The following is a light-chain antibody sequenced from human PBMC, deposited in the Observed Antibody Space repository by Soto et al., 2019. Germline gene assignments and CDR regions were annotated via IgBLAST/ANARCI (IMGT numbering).Light chain of an antibody. CDR2: DND. J-gene: IGLJ3*02. CDR3: ETWDSSLGAVV. V-gene: IGLV1-51*01. Sequence: QSVLTQPPSVSAAPGQKVTISCSGSSSNIGNDFLSWYQQLPGTAPKLLIYDNDKRPSGIPDRFSGSKSGTSATLGITGLQTGDEADYYCETWDSSLGAVVFGGGTKLTVL. CDR1: SSNIGNDF.